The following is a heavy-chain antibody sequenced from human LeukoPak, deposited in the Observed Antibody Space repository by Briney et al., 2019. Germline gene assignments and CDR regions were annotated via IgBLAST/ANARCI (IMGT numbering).Heavy chain of an antibody. V-gene: IGHV3-30*18. J-gene: IGHJ4*02. Sequence: GGSLRLDCAASGFTFSSYSMNWVRQAPGKGLEWVAVISYDGSNKYYADSVKGRFTISRDNSKNTLYLQMNSLRAEDTAVYYCAKDLTQQQPIDYWGQGTRVTVSS. CDR2: ISYDGSNK. CDR3: AKDLTQQQPIDY. CDR1: GFTFSSYS. D-gene: IGHD6-13*01.